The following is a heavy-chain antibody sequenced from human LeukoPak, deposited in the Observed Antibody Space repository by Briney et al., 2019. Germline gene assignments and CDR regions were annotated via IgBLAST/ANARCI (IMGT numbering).Heavy chain of an antibody. CDR3: ARVPIAVAVPGAFDI. V-gene: IGHV4-61*08. D-gene: IGHD6-19*01. CDR1: GGSISSGGYY. CDR2: IYYSGST. Sequence: PSETLSLTCTVSGGSISSGGYYWSWIRQPPGKGLEWIGYIYYSGSTNYNPSLKSRVTISVDTSKNQFSLKLSSVTAADTAVYYCARVPIAVAVPGAFDIWGQGTMVTVSS. J-gene: IGHJ3*02.